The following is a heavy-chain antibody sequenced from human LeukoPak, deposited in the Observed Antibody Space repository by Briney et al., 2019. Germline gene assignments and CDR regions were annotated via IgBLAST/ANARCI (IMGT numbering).Heavy chain of an antibody. CDR1: GDSVSSNSAA. CDR2: TYYRSKWYN. CDR3: ARGDNWNYGWFDP. V-gene: IGHV6-1*01. J-gene: IGHJ5*02. Sequence: SQTLPLTCAISGDSVSSNSAAWNRIRQSPSGGLEWLGRTYYRSKWYNDYAVSVKSRITINPDTSKNQFSLQLNSVTPEDTAVYYCARGDNWNYGWFDPWGQGTLVTVSS. D-gene: IGHD1-7*01.